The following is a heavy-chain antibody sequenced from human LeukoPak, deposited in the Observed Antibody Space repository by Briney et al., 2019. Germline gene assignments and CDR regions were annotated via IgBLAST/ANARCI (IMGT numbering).Heavy chain of an antibody. V-gene: IGHV3-11*04. J-gene: IGHJ3*02. Sequence: GGSLRLSCTASGFTFSDYYMNWIRQAPGKGLEWISYISSSGTTIYYADSVKGRITISRDNAKNSLSLQMNRLRAEDTAVYYCARDLERYYDRSGYYHGFDIWGQGTMVTVSS. CDR2: ISSSGTTI. CDR1: GFTFSDYY. D-gene: IGHD3-22*01. CDR3: ARDLERYYDRSGYYHGFDI.